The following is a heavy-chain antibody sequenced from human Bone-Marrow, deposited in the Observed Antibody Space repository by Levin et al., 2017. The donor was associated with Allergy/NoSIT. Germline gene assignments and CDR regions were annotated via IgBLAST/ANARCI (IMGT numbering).Heavy chain of an antibody. J-gene: IGHJ4*02. V-gene: IGHV1-8*01. CDR3: ARGIGIVLMVYATLGFDY. D-gene: IGHD2-8*01. CDR2: MNPNSGNT. Sequence: GESLKISCKASGYTFTSYDINWVRQATGQGLEWMGWMNPNSGNTGYAQKFQGRVTMTRNTSISTAYMELSSLRSEDTAVYYCARGIGIVLMVYATLGFDYWGQGTLVTVSS. CDR1: GYTFTSYD.